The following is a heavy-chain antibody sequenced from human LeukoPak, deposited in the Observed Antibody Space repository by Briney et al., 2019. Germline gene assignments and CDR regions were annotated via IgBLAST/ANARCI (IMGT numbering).Heavy chain of an antibody. D-gene: IGHD6-6*01. CDR2: IIPIFGIA. V-gene: IGHV1-69*04. J-gene: IGHJ6*02. Sequence: SVKVSCKASGGTFSSYAISWVRQAPGQGLEWMGRIIPIFGIANYAQKFQGRVTITADKSTSTAYMELSSLRSEDTAVYYRARDSSSIAARPDYYYYGMDVWGQGTTVTVSS. CDR1: GGTFSSYA. CDR3: ARDSSSIAARPDYYYYGMDV.